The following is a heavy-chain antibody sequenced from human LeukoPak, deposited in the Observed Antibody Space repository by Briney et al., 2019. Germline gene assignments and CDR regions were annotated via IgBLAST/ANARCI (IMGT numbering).Heavy chain of an antibody. Sequence: GGSLRLSCAASGFTFSSYSMNWVRQAPGKGLEWVSVIYSGGSTYYADSVKGRFTISRDNSKNTLYLQMNSLTAEDTAVYYCARDRFGLVDYWGQGTLVTVSS. CDR3: ARDRFGLVDY. CDR1: GFTFSSYS. V-gene: IGHV3-53*01. CDR2: IYSGGST. J-gene: IGHJ4*02. D-gene: IGHD3-10*01.